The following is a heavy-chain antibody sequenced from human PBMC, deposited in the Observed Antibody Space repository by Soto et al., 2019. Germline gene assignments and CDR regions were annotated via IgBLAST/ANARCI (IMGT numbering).Heavy chain of an antibody. CDR3: ARLAVVGTTSHYYYGMDV. V-gene: IGHV1-69*12. CDR2: IIPIFGTA. J-gene: IGHJ6*02. CDR1: GGTFSSYA. D-gene: IGHD6-19*01. Sequence: QVQLVQSGAEVKKPGSSVKVSCKASGGTFSSYAISWVRQPPGQGLEGMGGIIPIFGTANYAQKFQGRVTITADESTSTAYMELSSLRSEDTAVYYCARLAVVGTTSHYYYGMDVWGQGTTVTVSS.